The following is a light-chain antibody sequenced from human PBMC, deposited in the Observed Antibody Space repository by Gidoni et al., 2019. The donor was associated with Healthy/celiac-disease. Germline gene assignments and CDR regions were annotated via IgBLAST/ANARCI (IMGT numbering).Light chain of an antibody. CDR3: QQYYSTLWT. Sequence: DIVMPQSPASLAVSLGERATINCKSSQSVLYSSNNKNYLDWYQQKPGQPPKLLIYGASTRESGVPDRFSGSGSGTDFTLTISSLQAEDVAVYYCQQYYSTLWTFGQGTKVEIK. CDR2: GAS. CDR1: QSVLYSSNNKNY. V-gene: IGKV4-1*01. J-gene: IGKJ1*01.